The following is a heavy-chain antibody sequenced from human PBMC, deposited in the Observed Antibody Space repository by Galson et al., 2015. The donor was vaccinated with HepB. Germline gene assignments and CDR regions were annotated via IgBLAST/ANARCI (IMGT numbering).Heavy chain of an antibody. J-gene: IGHJ3*02. CDR1: GGSISSSSYY. D-gene: IGHD6-13*01. CDR3: ARIIAADAFDI. V-gene: IGHV4-39*01. Sequence: QVQLQESGPGLVKPSETLSLTCTVSGGSISSSSYYWGWIRQPPGKGLEWIGSIYYSGSTYYNPSLKSRVTISVDTSKNQFSLKLSSVTAADTAVYYCARIIAADAFDIWGQGTMVTVSS. CDR2: IYYSGST.